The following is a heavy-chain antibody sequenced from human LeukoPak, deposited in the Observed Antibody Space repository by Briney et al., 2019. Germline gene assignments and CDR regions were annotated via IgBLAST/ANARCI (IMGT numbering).Heavy chain of an antibody. CDR1: GFTFSSYG. CDR3: AKSAGFCTSTICRGAYNFDC. Sequence: GGSLRLSCAASGFTFSSYGMSWVRQAPGKGLEWVSGISDSGGSTYYADSVKGRFTISRDNSKNTLYLQMNSLRAEDTAVYYCAKSAGFCTSTICRGAYNFDCWGQGTLVTVSS. D-gene: IGHD2-2*01. CDR2: ISDSGGST. V-gene: IGHV3-23*01. J-gene: IGHJ4*02.